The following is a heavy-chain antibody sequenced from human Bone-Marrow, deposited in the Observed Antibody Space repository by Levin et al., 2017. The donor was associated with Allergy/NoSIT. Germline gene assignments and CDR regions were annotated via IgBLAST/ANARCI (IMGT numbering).Heavy chain of an antibody. J-gene: IGHJ5*02. CDR2: IWYDGSNK. CDR1: GFTFSSYG. Sequence: PGGSLRLSCAASGFTFSSYGMHWVRQAPGKGLEWVAVIWYDGSNKYYADSVKGRFTISRDNSKNTLYLQMNSLRAEDTAVYYCARVSSSENWFDPWGQGTLVTVSS. D-gene: IGHD6-19*01. V-gene: IGHV3-33*01. CDR3: ARVSSSENWFDP.